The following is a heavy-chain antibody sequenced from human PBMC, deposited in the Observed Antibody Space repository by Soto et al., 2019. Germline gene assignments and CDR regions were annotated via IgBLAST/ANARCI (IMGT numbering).Heavy chain of an antibody. CDR3: AKSPKVISTSFDH. CDR2: ISGSGGTT. J-gene: IGHJ4*02. V-gene: IGHV3-23*01. D-gene: IGHD3-22*01. CDR1: GFTFSSYA. Sequence: GGSLRLSCVASGFTFSSYALNWVRQAPGRGLEWVSAISGSGGTTYYADSVKGRFTISRDNSKNTLFLQMNSLRAEDAAIYYCAKSPKVISTSFDHWGQASLVTVSS.